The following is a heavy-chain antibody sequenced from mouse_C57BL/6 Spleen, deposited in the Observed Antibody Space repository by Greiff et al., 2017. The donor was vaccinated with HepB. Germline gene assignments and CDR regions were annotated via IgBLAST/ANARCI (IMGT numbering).Heavy chain of an antibody. CDR3: ARLYGSSYGYFDV. V-gene: IGHV1-52*01. CDR2: IDPSDSET. D-gene: IGHD1-1*01. CDR1: GYTFTSYW. J-gene: IGHJ1*03. Sequence: QVQLQQPGAELVRPGSSVKLSCKASGYTFTSYWMHWVKQRPIQGLEWIGNIDPSDSETHYNQKFKDKATLTVDKSSSTAYMQLSSLTSEDSAVYYGARLYGSSYGYFDVWGTGTTVTVSS.